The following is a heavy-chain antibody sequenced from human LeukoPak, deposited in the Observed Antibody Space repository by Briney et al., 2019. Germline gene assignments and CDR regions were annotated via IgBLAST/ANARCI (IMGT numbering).Heavy chain of an antibody. D-gene: IGHD2-2*01. Sequence: PSETLSLTCTVSGYSISSGYYWGWIRQPPGKGLEWIGSIYHSGSTYYNPSLKSRVTISVDTSKNQFSLKLGSVTAADTAVYYCAREYLGVVPAAKLGYAFDIWGQGTMVTVSS. CDR2: IYHSGST. J-gene: IGHJ3*02. CDR3: AREYLGVVPAAKLGYAFDI. CDR1: GYSISSGYY. V-gene: IGHV4-38-2*02.